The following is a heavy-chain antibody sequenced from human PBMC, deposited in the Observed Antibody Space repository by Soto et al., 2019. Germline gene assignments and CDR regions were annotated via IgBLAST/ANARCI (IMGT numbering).Heavy chain of an antibody. J-gene: IGHJ4*02. CDR3: AKEWAMVRGVAPLG. CDR1: GSIFSSYG. CDR2: TSYDGRNN. Sequence: GGSLRLSCAVSGSIFSSYGMHWVRQAPGKGLEWVAVTSYDGRNNNYADSVRGRFTISRDNSKSTLYLQMNSLRAEDTAVYYCAKEWAMVRGVAPLGWGQGTLVTVSS. D-gene: IGHD3-10*01. V-gene: IGHV3-30*18.